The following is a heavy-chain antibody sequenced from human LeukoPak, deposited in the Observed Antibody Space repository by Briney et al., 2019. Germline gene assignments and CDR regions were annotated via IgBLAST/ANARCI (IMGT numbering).Heavy chain of an antibody. J-gene: IGHJ4*02. D-gene: IGHD2-21*02. Sequence: ASVKVSCKVSGYTLTELSMHWVRQAPGKGLEWMGGFDPEDGETIYAQKFQGRVTMTEDTSTDTAYMELSSLRSEDTAVYYCATDFLPWVATVYWGQGTLVTVSS. CDR1: GYTLTELS. CDR2: FDPEDGET. CDR3: ATDFLPWVATVY. V-gene: IGHV1-24*01.